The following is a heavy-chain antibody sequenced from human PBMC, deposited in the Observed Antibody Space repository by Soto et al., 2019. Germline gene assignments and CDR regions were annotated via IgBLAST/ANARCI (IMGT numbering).Heavy chain of an antibody. CDR2: IYHSGST. J-gene: IGHJ1*01. V-gene: IGHV4-30-2*01. CDR1: GGSISSGGYS. CDR3: ARDNSSSSRLDFQH. D-gene: IGHD6-13*01. Sequence: QLQLQESGSGLVKPSQTLSLTCAVSGGSISSGGYSWSWIRQPPGKGLEWIGYIYHSGSTYYNPSLKSRVTISVDTSKNQFSLKLSSVTAADTAVYYCARDNSSSSRLDFQHWGQGTLVTVSS.